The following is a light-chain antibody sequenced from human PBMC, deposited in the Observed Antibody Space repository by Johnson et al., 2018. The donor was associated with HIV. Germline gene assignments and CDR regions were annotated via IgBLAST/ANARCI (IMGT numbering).Light chain of an antibody. CDR1: SSNIGHNS. V-gene: IGLV1-51*01. J-gene: IGLJ1*01. Sequence: QSVLTQPPSVSAAPGQEVTISCSGSSSNIGHNSVSWYQQFPGTATKLLIYDNNKRPSGIPDRFSGSKSGTSATLGITGLQTGEEADYYCGTCDSSLSAVCYVFGTGTKVTVL. CDR3: GTCDSSLSAVCYV. CDR2: DNN.